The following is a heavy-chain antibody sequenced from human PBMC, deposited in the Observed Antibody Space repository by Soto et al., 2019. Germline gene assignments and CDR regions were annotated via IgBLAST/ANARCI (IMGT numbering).Heavy chain of an antibody. CDR2: ISAYNGNT. V-gene: IGHV1-18*01. CDR3: ARMYYYDSSGYSWFDP. Sequence: GASSEGLCKASGYTFTSYGISWVRQAPGQGLEWMGWISAYNGNTNYAQKLQGRVAMTTDTSTSTAYMELRSLRSDDTAVYYCARMYYYDSSGYSWFDPWGQGTLVTVSS. J-gene: IGHJ5*02. D-gene: IGHD3-22*01. CDR1: GYTFTSYG.